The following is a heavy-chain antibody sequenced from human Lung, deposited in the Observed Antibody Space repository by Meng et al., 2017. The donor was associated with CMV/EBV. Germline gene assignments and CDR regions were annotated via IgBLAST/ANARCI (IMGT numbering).Heavy chain of an antibody. D-gene: IGHD3-22*01. V-gene: IGHV4-4*02. CDR1: GDSISSSNG. Sequence: LACAVSGDSISSSNGWSWVRQPPGKGLGWIGQIDHVESAAYNPSLKNRGTISVDKSKNELSLKLTSVTTADTAVYYCVRNGFYSLDLWGQGTLVTVSS. CDR3: VRNGFYSLDL. CDR2: IDHVESA. J-gene: IGHJ4*02.